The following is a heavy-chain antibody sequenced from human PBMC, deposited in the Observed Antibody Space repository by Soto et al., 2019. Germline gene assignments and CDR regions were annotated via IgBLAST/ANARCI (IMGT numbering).Heavy chain of an antibody. CDR2: INAGNGDT. J-gene: IGHJ5*02. CDR1: GYTFTTNG. CDR3: ARDSERVQVPSTGWFDP. Sequence: ASVKVSCKASGYTFTTNGIHWVRQAPGQRLEWMGWINAGNGDTKYAQKFQGRVTITRDTSASTAYMELSSLRSEDTSVYYCARDSERVQVPSTGWFDPWGQGTVVTVSS. D-gene: IGHD1-1*01. V-gene: IGHV1-3*01.